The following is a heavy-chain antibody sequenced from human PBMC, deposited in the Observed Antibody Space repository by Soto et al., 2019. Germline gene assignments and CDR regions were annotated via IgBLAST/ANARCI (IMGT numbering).Heavy chain of an antibody. J-gene: IGHJ3*02. CDR1: GFTFDDYA. D-gene: IGHD3-16*01. Sequence: GGSLRLSCAASGFTFDDYAMHWVRQAPGKGLEWVSGISWNRGSIGYADSVKGRFTISRDNAKNSLYLQMNSLRAEDTALYYCAKDIYRGGLGAFDIWGQGTMVTVSS. V-gene: IGHV3-9*01. CDR3: AKDIYRGGLGAFDI. CDR2: ISWNRGSI.